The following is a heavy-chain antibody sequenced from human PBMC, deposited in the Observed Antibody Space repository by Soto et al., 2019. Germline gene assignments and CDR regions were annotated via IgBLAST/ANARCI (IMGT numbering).Heavy chain of an antibody. Sequence: SSETLSLTCTVSGGSISSYYWSWIRQPPGKGLEWIGYIYYSGSTNYNPSLKSRVTISVDTSKNQFSLKLSSVTAADTAVYYCARLSSSSWYPTASIHYRCQATLVTVSS. CDR1: GGSISSYY. J-gene: IGHJ4*02. CDR3: ARLSSSSWYPTASIHY. V-gene: IGHV4-59*08. D-gene: IGHD6-13*01. CDR2: IYYSGST.